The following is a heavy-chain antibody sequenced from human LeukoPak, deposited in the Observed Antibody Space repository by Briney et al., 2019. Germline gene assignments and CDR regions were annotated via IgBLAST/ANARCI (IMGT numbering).Heavy chain of an antibody. D-gene: IGHD3-10*01. J-gene: IGHJ5*02. V-gene: IGHV4-59*01. CDR2: IYYSGST. CDR1: GGSISNYY. Sequence: SETLSLTCTVSGGSISNYYWSWIRQPPGKGLEWIGYIYYSGSTNYNPSLKSRVTISVDTSKNQFSLKLSSVTAADTAVYYCARDNPGWFGELGSNWFDPWGQGTLVTVSS. CDR3: ARDNPGWFGELGSNWFDP.